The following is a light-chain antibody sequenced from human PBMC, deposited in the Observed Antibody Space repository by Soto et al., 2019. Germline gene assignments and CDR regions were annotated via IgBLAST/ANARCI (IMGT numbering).Light chain of an antibody. CDR2: AVS. CDR1: QGIRND. Sequence: AIQMTQSPSSLSASVGDRVTITCRASQGIRNDLGWYQQKPGKAPKLLIYAVSHLQSGVPSRFSGSGSGTDFTLAISSLQPEDFATYYCLQDYNYPRTFGQGTKVEMK. CDR3: LQDYNYPRT. V-gene: IGKV1-6*01. J-gene: IGKJ1*01.